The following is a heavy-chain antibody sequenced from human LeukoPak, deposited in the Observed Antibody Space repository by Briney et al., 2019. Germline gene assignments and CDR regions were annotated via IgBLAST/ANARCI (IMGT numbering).Heavy chain of an antibody. Sequence: GGSLRLSCAASGFTFSSHAMSWVRQAPGKGLQWVSAISESGTGTYYAEAVKGRFTISRDNSKNTLSLQMNSLTAEDTAIYYCAKDIAQGYTYGSIEQDYWGQGTLVTVSS. D-gene: IGHD5-18*01. CDR1: GFTFSSHA. CDR3: AKDIAQGYTYGSIEQDY. V-gene: IGHV3-23*01. J-gene: IGHJ4*02. CDR2: ISESGTGT.